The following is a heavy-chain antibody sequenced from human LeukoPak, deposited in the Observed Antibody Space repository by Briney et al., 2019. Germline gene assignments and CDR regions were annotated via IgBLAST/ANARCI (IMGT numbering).Heavy chain of an antibody. Sequence: SSETLSLTCAVYGRSFSGYYWSWIRQPPGKGLEWIGEINHSGSTNYNPSLKSRVTISVDTSKNQFSLKLSSVTAADTAVYYCARGHGSGWKIDYWGQGTLVTVSS. J-gene: IGHJ4*02. D-gene: IGHD6-19*01. CDR1: GRSFSGYY. CDR2: INHSGST. CDR3: ARGHGSGWKIDY. V-gene: IGHV4-34*01.